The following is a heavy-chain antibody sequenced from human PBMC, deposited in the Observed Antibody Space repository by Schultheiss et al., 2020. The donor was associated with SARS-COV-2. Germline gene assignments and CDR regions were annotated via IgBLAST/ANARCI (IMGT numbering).Heavy chain of an antibody. V-gene: IGHV3-23*01. D-gene: IGHD3-9*01. CDR2: ISDSDDNT. CDR3: AKGGWLEY. CDR1: GFTFSSYG. Sequence: GESLKISCAASGFTFSSYGMHWVRQAPGKGLEWVSAISDSDDNTYYADSAKGRFTISRDNSKNTLYLQMNSLRAEDTAVYYCAKGGWLEYWGQGTLVTVSS. J-gene: IGHJ4*02.